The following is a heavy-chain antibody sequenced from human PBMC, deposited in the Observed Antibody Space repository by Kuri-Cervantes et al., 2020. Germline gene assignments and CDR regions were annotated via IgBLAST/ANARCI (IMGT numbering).Heavy chain of an antibody. D-gene: IGHD3-16*02. CDR3: ASFPSYRLGYFQH. Sequence: GGSLRLSCAASGFTFSSYAMSWVRQAPGKGLEWVSAISVSGGSTYYADSVKGRFTISRDNSKNTLYLQMNSLRAEDTAVYYCASFPSYRLGYFQHWGQGTLVTVS. CDR2: ISVSGGST. J-gene: IGHJ1*01. CDR1: GFTFSSYA. V-gene: IGHV3-23*01.